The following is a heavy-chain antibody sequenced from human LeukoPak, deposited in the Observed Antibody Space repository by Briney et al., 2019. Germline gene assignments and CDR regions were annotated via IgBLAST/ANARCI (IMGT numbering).Heavy chain of an antibody. Sequence: ASVKASCKASGYSFTGYYIHWVRQAPGQGLEWMGWINPNTGGTNFAQKFQGRVTTTRDTSITTTHMELSSLRSDDTAVYYCATVDQWLAYDYWGQGTLVTVSS. V-gene: IGHV1-2*02. CDR1: GYSFTGYY. CDR2: INPNTGGT. J-gene: IGHJ4*02. D-gene: IGHD6-19*01. CDR3: ATVDQWLAYDY.